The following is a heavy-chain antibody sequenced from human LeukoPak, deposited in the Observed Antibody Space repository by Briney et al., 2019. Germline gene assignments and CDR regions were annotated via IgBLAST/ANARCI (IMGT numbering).Heavy chain of an antibody. CDR1: GFTFSSYA. D-gene: IGHD5-24*01. J-gene: IGHJ4*02. Sequence: PGGSLRLSYAASGFTFSSYAMHWVRQAPGKGLEWVAVISYDGSNKYYADSVKGRFTISRDNSKNTLYLQMNSLRAEDTAVYYCARDPGRDGYKIGWGQGTLVTVSS. CDR2: ISYDGSNK. V-gene: IGHV3-30*14. CDR3: ARDPGRDGYKIG.